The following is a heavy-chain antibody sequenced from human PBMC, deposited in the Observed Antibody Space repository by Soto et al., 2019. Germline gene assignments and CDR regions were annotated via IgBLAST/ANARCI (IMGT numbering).Heavy chain of an antibody. Sequence: QVQLVQSGAEVKKPGSSVKVSCKASGGTFSSYAISWVRQAPGQGLEWMVGIIPIFGTANYAQKFQGRVTITADESTSTAYMELSSLRYEDTAVYYCARDGIAAAAPGHYYGMDVWGLGTTVTVSS. V-gene: IGHV1-69*12. D-gene: IGHD6-13*01. CDR1: GGTFSSYA. CDR2: IIPIFGTA. J-gene: IGHJ6*02. CDR3: ARDGIAAAAPGHYYGMDV.